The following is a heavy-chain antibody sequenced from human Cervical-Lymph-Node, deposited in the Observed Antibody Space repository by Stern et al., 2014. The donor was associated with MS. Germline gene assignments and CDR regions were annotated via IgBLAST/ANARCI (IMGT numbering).Heavy chain of an antibody. J-gene: IGHJ5*02. CDR1: GGSISTYY. D-gene: IGHD1-1*01. CDR3: ARGLRVVRPAGTTSYFDT. CDR2: VYYSGTT. Sequence: VQLVESGPGLVKPSETLSLTCPMSGGSISTYYWSWIRQPPGKGLEYIGYVYYSGTTMYTPSLKSRVTISVDTSKMQFSLKLSSVTAADTAMYYCARGLRVVRPAGTTSYFDTWGQGTLVTVSS. V-gene: IGHV4-59*01.